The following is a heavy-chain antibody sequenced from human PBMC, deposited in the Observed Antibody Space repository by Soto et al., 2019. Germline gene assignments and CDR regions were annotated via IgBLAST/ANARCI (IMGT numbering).Heavy chain of an antibody. Sequence: QVQLVQSGAEVKKPGSSVKVSCKASGGTFSSYAISWVRQAPGQGLEWMGGIIPIFGTANYAQKFQGRVTITADESTSTAYMELSSLRSEDTAVYYCARDGGGSTVTRLGWFDPWGQGTLVTVSS. J-gene: IGHJ5*02. CDR3: ARDGGGSTVTRLGWFDP. CDR2: IIPIFGTA. CDR1: GGTFSSYA. D-gene: IGHD4-4*01. V-gene: IGHV1-69*01.